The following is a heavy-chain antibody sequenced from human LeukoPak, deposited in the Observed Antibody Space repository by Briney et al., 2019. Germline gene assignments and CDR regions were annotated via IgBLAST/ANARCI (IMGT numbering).Heavy chain of an antibody. V-gene: IGHV3-21*04. J-gene: IGHJ4*02. Sequence: PGGSLRLSCAASGFTFSSYSMNWVRQAPGKGREGVSSISSSSSYIYYADSVKGRFTISRDNSKNTLYLEVISLTAEDTAVYYCAKDDAWLRFGEWSQGTLVTVSS. CDR2: ISSSSSYI. D-gene: IGHD3-10*01. CDR1: GFTFSSYS. CDR3: AKDDAWLRFGE.